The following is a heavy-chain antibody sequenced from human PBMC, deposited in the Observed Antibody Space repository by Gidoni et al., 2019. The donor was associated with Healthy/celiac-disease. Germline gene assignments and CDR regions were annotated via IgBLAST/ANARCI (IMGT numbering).Heavy chain of an antibody. CDR1: GGSISSGDYY. CDR3: AAYGDYGPREDYYYGMDV. CDR2: IYYSGST. J-gene: IGHJ6*02. D-gene: IGHD4-17*01. V-gene: IGHV4-30-4*01. Sequence: QVQLQESGPGLVQPSQTLSLTCTVSGGSISSGDYYWSWIRQPPGKGLEWIGYIYYSGSTYYNPSLKSRVTISVDTSKNQFSLKLSSVTAADTAVYYCAAYGDYGPREDYYYGMDVWGQGTTVTVSS.